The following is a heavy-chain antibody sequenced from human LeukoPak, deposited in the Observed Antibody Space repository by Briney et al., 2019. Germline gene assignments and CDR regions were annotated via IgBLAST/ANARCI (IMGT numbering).Heavy chain of an antibody. V-gene: IGHV4-59*08. CDR2: IYYSGST. CDR1: GGSISSYY. CDR3: GSTKSGYSTWLVPVDY. J-gene: IGHJ4*02. D-gene: IGHD6-19*01. Sequence: SETLSLTCTVSGGSISSYYWSWIRQPPGKGLEWIGYIYYSGSTNYNPSLKSRVTISVDTSKNQFSLKLRSVTAADTPVYYCGSTKSGYSTWLVPVDYWGQGTLVTVSS.